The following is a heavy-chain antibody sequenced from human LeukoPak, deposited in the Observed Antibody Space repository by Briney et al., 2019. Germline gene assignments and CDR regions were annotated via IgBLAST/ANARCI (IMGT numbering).Heavy chain of an antibody. J-gene: IGHJ4*02. V-gene: IGHV3-30-3*01. CDR2: ISYDGSNK. Sequence: GGSLRLSCAASGFTFSSYAMHWVRQAPGKGLEWVAVISYDGSNKYYADSVKGRFTISRDNSRNTLYLQMNSLRAEDTAVYYCVKGLVQTTMSYSVDYWGQGALVTVSS. CDR3: VKGLVQTTMSYSVDY. CDR1: GFTFSSYA. D-gene: IGHD1-1*01.